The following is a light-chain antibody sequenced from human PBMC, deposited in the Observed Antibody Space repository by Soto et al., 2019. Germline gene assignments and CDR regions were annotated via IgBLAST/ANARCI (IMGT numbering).Light chain of an antibody. Sequence: EIVMTQSPATLSVSPGERATLSCRASQSVSSNLAWCQQNPGQAPRLLIYAASSRATGIPARFGGSGSGTEFTLTISSLQSEDFAVYYCQQYNNWPWTFGQGTKVEIK. CDR1: QSVSSN. J-gene: IGKJ1*01. CDR2: AAS. V-gene: IGKV3-15*01. CDR3: QQYNNWPWT.